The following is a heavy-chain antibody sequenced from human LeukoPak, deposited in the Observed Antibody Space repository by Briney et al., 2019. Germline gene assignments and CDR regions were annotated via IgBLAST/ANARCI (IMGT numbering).Heavy chain of an antibody. CDR2: IYYSGNT. V-gene: IGHV4-39*01. CDR1: GDSISSSNSY. Sequence: PSETLSLTCTVSGDSISSSNSYWGWIRQPPGKGLEWIGSIYYSGNTYYNASLKSRVTISVDTSKNQFSLKLTSVTAADTAVYYCARLSLHQLPPRGVWYYMDVWGKGTTVTISS. J-gene: IGHJ6*03. D-gene: IGHD2-2*01. CDR3: ARLSLHQLPPRGVWYYMDV.